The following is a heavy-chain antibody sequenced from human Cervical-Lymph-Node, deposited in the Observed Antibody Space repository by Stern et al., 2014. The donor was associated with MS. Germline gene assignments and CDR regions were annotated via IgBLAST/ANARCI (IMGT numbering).Heavy chain of an antibody. D-gene: IGHD2-8*01. Sequence: VQLVQSGPEVKKPGASVKVSCKASGYTFSNFGISWVRPAPGQGLEWMGWIGAFNGHTKYARMLQGRVTMTTDTSTRTAYMELTSLASDDTAVYYCARDGHYATTYFDHWGQGTLVTVSS. CDR3: ARDGHYATTYFDH. J-gene: IGHJ4*02. V-gene: IGHV1-18*01. CDR1: GYTFSNFG. CDR2: IGAFNGHT.